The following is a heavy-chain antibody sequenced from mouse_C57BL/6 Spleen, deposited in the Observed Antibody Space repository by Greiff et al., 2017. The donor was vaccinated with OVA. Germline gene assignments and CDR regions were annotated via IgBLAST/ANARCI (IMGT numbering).Heavy chain of an antibody. Sequence: VKLQQPGAELVKPGASVKLSCKASGYTFTSYWMHWVKQRPGQGLEWIGMIHPNSGSTNYNEKFKSKATLTVDKSSSTAYMQRSSLTSEDSAVYYCARGGGSSYWYFDVWGTGTTVTVSS. CDR3: ARGGGSSYWYFDV. V-gene: IGHV1-64*01. CDR2: IHPNSGST. J-gene: IGHJ1*03. CDR1: GYTFTSYW. D-gene: IGHD1-1*01.